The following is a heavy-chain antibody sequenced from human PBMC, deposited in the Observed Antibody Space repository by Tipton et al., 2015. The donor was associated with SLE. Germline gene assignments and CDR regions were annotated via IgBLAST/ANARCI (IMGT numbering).Heavy chain of an antibody. D-gene: IGHD6-19*01. V-gene: IGHV4-59*01. J-gene: IGHJ5*02. Sequence: LRLSCTVSGGSISSYHLSWIRQPPGKGLEWIGYIYTTGNIFYNPSPMSRVTIGVDTSKNQFSLSLNSVTAADTAVYYCARGKRPTSGWYRGINWFDPWGLGTLVTVST. CDR1: GGSISSYH. CDR2: IYTTGNI. CDR3: ARGKRPTSGWYRGINWFDP.